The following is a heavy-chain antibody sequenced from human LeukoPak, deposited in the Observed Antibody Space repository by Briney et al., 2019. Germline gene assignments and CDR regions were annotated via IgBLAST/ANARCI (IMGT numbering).Heavy chain of an antibody. J-gene: IGHJ3*02. D-gene: IGHD2-21*02. CDR1: GGSISSSNW. CDR2: IYHSGTT. V-gene: IGHV4-4*02. CDR3: AKCRGGDCYGAFDI. Sequence: PSGTLSLTCAVSGGSISSSNWWSWVRQPPGQGLEWIGEIYHSGTTNYNPSLKSRVTISIDNSKNQFSLKLSSVTAADTAVYYCAKCRGGDCYGAFDIWGQGTMVTVSS.